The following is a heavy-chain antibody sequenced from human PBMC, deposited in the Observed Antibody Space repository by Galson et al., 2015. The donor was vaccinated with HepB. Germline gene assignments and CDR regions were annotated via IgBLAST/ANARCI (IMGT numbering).Heavy chain of an antibody. V-gene: IGHV1-24*01. D-gene: IGHD1-1*01. CDR2: FDPEDGET. J-gene: IGHJ5*02. CDR1: GYTLTELS. CDR3: ATSPSLGTGTTPYWFDP. Sequence: SVKVSCKVSGYTLTELSMHWVRQAPGEGLEWMGGFDPEDGETIYAQKFQGRVTMTEDTSTDTAYMELSSLRSEDTAVYYCATSPSLGTGTTPYWFDPWGQGTLVTVSS.